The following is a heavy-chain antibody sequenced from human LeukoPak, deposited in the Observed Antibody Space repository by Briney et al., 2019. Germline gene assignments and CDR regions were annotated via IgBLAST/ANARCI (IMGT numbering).Heavy chain of an antibody. CDR2: ISSSSRAF. CDR3: VARGVSSDY. J-gene: IGHJ4*02. V-gene: IGHV3-48*02. Sequence: GGSLRLSCAASGFTFSSYSMSWVRQAPGQGLEWVSYISSSSRAFYYADSVKGRFTISRDNAKNSLYLQMNSLRDEDTAVFYCVARGVSSDYWGQGTLVTVSS. CDR1: GFTFSSYS. D-gene: IGHD5/OR15-5a*01.